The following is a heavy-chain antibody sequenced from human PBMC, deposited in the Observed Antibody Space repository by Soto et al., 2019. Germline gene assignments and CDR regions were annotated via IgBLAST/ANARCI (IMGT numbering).Heavy chain of an antibody. CDR1: GGSIETFY. CDR3: AREKIQLWLLDY. Sequence: SSETLSLTCTVSGGSIETFYWSWIRQAPGKGLEWIGYISNSGSTYYNPSLKSRVTISVDTSKNQFSLKLSSVTAADTAVYYCAREKIQLWLLDYWGQGTLVTVS. CDR2: ISNSGST. D-gene: IGHD5-18*01. V-gene: IGHV4-4*08. J-gene: IGHJ4*02.